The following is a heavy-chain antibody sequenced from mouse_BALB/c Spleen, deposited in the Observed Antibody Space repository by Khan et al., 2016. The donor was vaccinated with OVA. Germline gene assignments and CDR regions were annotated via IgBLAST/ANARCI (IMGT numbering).Heavy chain of an antibody. CDR2: INPYNDGT. J-gene: IGHJ4*01. CDR1: GYTFTSYV. CDR3: ARSTYYGNPYAMDY. V-gene: IGHV1S136*01. D-gene: IGHD2-10*01. Sequence: VQLQQSGPELVKPGASVKMSCKASGYTFTSYVIHWVKQKPGQGLEWIGYINPYNDGTKYNEKLKGKATLTSAKSSSTAYMDFSSLTSEDSAVYYGARSTYYGNPYAMDYWGQGTSVTVSS.